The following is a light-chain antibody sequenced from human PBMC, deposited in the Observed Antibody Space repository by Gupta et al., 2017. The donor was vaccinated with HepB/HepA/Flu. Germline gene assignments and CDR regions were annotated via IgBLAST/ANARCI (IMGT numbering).Light chain of an antibody. CDR2: GAS. CDR3: QQFDNSAGYS. V-gene: IGKV3-20*01. Sequence: ILVTQSPGTLSLSPGERATLSCRASQSVSSNHLVWYQQKPSQAPRLLIYGASTRATGIPDRFSGGGSGTDFALTISRLEPEDFAMYYCQQFDNSAGYSFGQGTKLEIK. J-gene: IGKJ2*03. CDR1: QSVSSNH.